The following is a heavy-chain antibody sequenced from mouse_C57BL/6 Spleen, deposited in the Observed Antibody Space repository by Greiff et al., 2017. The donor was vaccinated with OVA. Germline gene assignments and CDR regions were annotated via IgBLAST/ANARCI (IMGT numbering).Heavy chain of an antibody. CDR1: GYTFTSYW. D-gene: IGHD3-2*02. J-gene: IGHJ4*01. CDR2: IHPNSGST. Sequence: QVQLQQPGAELVKPGASVKLSCKASGYTFTSYWMHWVKQRPGQGLEWIGMIHPNSGSTNYNEKFKSKATLTVDKSSSTAYMQLSSLTSEDSAVYYCASQLRFYAIDYWGQGTSVTVSS. V-gene: IGHV1-64*01. CDR3: ASQLRFYAIDY.